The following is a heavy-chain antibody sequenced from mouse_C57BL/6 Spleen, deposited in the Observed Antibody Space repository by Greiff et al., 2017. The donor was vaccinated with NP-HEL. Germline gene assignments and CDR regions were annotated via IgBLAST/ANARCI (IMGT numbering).Heavy chain of an antibody. CDR1: GYTFTDYY. V-gene: IGHV1-26*01. D-gene: IGHD2-12*01. Sequence: EVQLQQSGPELVKPGASVKISCKASGYTFTDYYMNWVKQSHGKSLEWIGDINPNNGGTSYNQKFKGKATLTVDKSSSTAYMELRSLTSEDSAVYYCARRTVYAPFAYWGQGTLVTVSA. CDR2: INPNNGGT. J-gene: IGHJ3*01. CDR3: ARRTVYAPFAY.